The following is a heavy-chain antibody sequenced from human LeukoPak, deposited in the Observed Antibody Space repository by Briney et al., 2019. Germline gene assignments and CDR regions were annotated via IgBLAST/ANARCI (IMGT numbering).Heavy chain of an antibody. CDR2: INPSGGST. J-gene: IGHJ4*02. CDR1: GYTFTSYY. V-gene: IGHV1-46*01. CDR3: ARDAEPHTATESPNFDY. D-gene: IGHD5-18*01. Sequence: GASVKVSCKASGYTFTSYYMHWVRQAPGQGLEWMGIINPSGGSTSYAQKFQGRVTMTRDTSTSTVYMELSSLRSEDTAVYYCARDAEPHTATESPNFDYWGQGTLVTVSS.